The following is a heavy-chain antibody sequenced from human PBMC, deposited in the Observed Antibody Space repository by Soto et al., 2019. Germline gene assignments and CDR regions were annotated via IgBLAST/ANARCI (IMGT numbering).Heavy chain of an antibody. J-gene: IGHJ3*02. V-gene: IGHV4-59*01. D-gene: IGHD3-3*01. CDR2: IYYSGST. CDR3: ARAGYYDFWSGYPGTFDI. Sequence: SETLSLTCTVSGGSISSYYWSWIRQPPGKGLEWIGYIYYSGSTNHNPSLKSRVTISVDTSKNQFSLKLSSVTAADTAVYYCARAGYYDFWSGYPGTFDIWGQGTMVTVSS. CDR1: GGSISSYY.